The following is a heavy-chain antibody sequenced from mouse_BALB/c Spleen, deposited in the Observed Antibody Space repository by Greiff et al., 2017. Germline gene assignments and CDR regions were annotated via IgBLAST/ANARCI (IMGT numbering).Heavy chain of an antibody. V-gene: IGHV1-15*01. Sequence: VQLQESGAELVRPGASVTLSCKASGYTFTDYEMHWVKQTPVHGLEWIGAIDPETGGTAYNQKFKGKATLTADKSSSTAYMELRSLTSEDSAVYYCTRSRIYYGSSFFFDYWGQGTTLTVSS. CDR2: IDPETGGT. CDR1: GYTFTDYE. CDR3: TRSRIYYGSSFFFDY. D-gene: IGHD1-1*01. J-gene: IGHJ2*01.